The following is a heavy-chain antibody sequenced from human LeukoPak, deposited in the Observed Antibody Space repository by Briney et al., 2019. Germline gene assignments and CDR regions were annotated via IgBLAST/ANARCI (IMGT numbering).Heavy chain of an antibody. CDR2: IYYSGST. J-gene: IGHJ4*02. V-gene: IGHV4-39*01. CDR3: ARLTHYDFWSGYYYYFDY. CDR1: GGSISSSSYY. D-gene: IGHD3-3*01. Sequence: PSETLSLTCTVSGGSISSSSYYWGWIRQPPGKGLEWIGSIYYSGSTYYNPSLKSRVTISVDTSKNQFSLKLSSVTAADTAMYYCARLTHYDFWSGYYYYFDYWGQGTLVTVSS.